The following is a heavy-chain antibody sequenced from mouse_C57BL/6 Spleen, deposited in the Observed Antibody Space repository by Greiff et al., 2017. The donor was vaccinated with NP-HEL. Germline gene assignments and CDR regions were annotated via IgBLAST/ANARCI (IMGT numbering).Heavy chain of an antibody. J-gene: IGHJ1*03. V-gene: IGHV5-9*01. CDR3: ARRDYYGSSYGYSDV. Sequence: EVMLVESGGGLVKPGGSLKLSCAASGFTFSSYTMSWVRQTPEKRLEWVATISGGGGNTYYPDSVKGRFTISRDNAKNTLYLQMSSLRSEDTALDYCARRDYYGSSYGYSDVWGTGTTVTVSS. CDR1: GFTFSSYT. CDR2: ISGGGGNT. D-gene: IGHD1-1*01.